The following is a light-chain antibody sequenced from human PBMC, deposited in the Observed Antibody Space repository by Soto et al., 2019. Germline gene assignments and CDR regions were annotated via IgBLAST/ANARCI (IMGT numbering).Light chain of an antibody. V-gene: IGKV1-5*01. J-gene: IGKJ1*01. Sequence: DTQMTQSPSTLSASVGDRVTITCRASQTITRCMAWYQQKPGKAPKLLIYDASTLESGVPSRFSGSRSGTEFTLTISSLQPADFATCYCQQYNSYSSFGQGTKLDSK. CDR1: QTITRC. CDR3: QQYNSYSS. CDR2: DAS.